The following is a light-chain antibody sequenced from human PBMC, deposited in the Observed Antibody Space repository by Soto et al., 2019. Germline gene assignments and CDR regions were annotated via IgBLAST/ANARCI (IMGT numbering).Light chain of an antibody. J-gene: IGKJ5*01. Sequence: AIQLTQSPSSLSASVGDRVTITCRASQDIRGALAWYQQKPGKAPKLLIYDASSLESGVPSRFSGSVSETDFTLTISSLQPEDFATYYCQQFNTYPITFGQGTRLEIK. CDR2: DAS. CDR3: QQFNTYPIT. V-gene: IGKV1-13*02. CDR1: QDIRGA.